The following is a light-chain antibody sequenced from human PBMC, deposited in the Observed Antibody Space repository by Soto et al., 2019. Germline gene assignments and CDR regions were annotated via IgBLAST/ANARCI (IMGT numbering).Light chain of an antibody. Sequence: ENALTQPPGTLSLSPGERATLPCRASQSVSSSYLAWYQQKPGQAPRLLIYGASSRATGIPDRFSGSGSGTDFTLTISRLEPEDFAVYYCQQYGSSHWTFGQGTKVDIK. CDR2: GAS. V-gene: IGKV3-20*01. CDR3: QQYGSSHWT. CDR1: QSVSSSY. J-gene: IGKJ1*01.